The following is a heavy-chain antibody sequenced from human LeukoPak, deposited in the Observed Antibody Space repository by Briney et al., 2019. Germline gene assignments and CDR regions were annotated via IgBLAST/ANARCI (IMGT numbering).Heavy chain of an antibody. J-gene: IGHJ4*02. D-gene: IGHD5-12*01. CDR3: AKDSVKDPVASFDY. Sequence: GGSLRLSCAASGFTFSSYSMNWVRQAPGKGLEWVSSISSSSSYIYYADSVKGRFTISRDNAKNSLYLQMNSLRAEDTALYYCAKDSVKDPVASFDYWGQGTLVTVSS. CDR1: GFTFSSYS. CDR2: ISSSSSYI. V-gene: IGHV3-21*04.